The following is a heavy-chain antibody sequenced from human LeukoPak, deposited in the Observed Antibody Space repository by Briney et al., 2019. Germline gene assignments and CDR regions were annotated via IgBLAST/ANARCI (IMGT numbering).Heavy chain of an antibody. Sequence: ASVKVSCKASGYTFTSSGISWVRQAPGQGLEWMGWISAYNGNTNYAQKLQGRITMTTDTSTSTAYMELRSLTSDDTAVYYCAKTDILAGYTFDPWGQGTLVTVSS. D-gene: IGHD3-9*01. V-gene: IGHV1-18*01. CDR1: GYTFTSSG. CDR2: ISAYNGNT. CDR3: AKTDILAGYTFDP. J-gene: IGHJ5*02.